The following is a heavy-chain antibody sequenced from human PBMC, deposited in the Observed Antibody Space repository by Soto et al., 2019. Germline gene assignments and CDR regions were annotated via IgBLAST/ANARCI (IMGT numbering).Heavy chain of an antibody. V-gene: IGHV3-13*01. Sequence: GGSLRLSCAASGFTFSSYDMHWVRQATGKGLEWVSAIGTAGDTYYPGSVKGRFTISRENAKNSLYLQMNSLRAGDTAVYYCARGNAQQNSYYYYMDVWGKGTTVTVSS. J-gene: IGHJ6*03. CDR1: GFTFSSYD. CDR2: IGTAGDT. D-gene: IGHD6-13*01. CDR3: ARGNAQQNSYYYYMDV.